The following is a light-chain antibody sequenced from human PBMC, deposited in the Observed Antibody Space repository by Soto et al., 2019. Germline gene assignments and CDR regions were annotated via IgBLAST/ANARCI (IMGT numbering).Light chain of an antibody. Sequence: QSVLTQPASVSGAPGQRITISCRGSGSNIGAGYDVVWYQQLPGTAPKLLIYENNNRPSGVPDRFSGSKSATSASLAITGLQAEDEADYYCQSYDSTLSDVVFGGGTKLTVL. J-gene: IGLJ2*01. V-gene: IGLV1-40*01. CDR3: QSYDSTLSDVV. CDR2: ENN. CDR1: GSNIGAGYD.